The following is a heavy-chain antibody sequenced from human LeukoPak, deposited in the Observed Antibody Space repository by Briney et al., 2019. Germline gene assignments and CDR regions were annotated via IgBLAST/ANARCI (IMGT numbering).Heavy chain of an antibody. Sequence: PGGSLRLSCAASGFTFSSYSMNWVRQAPGKGLEWVAAISYDGSSKYYSDSVRGRFTISRDNSKNTLYLQMNSLRVEDTAVYYCAGDGGQLYWFFDLWGRGTLVTVSS. D-gene: IGHD5-18*01. V-gene: IGHV3-30*03. CDR1: GFTFSSYS. J-gene: IGHJ2*01. CDR2: ISYDGSSK. CDR3: AGDGGQLYWFFDL.